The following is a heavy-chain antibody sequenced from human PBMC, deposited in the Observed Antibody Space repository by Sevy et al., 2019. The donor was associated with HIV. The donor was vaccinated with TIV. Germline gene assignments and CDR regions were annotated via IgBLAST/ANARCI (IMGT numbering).Heavy chain of an antibody. CDR2: IKQDGSEK. V-gene: IGHV3-7*01. Sequence: GGSLRLSCAGSGFTFSTSWMTWVRQAPGKGLEWVANIKQDGSEKSYVDSVKGRFTISGDNAKNSLYLQMNSLRAEDTAVYYCAKEGGYCSAGSCSCFDPWGQGTLVTVSS. J-gene: IGHJ5*02. CDR3: AKEGGYCSAGSCSCFDP. CDR1: GFTFSTSW. D-gene: IGHD2-15*01.